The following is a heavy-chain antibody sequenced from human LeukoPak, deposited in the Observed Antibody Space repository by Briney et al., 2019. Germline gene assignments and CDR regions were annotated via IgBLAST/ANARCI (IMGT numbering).Heavy chain of an antibody. CDR1: GFTFSSYW. V-gene: IGHV3-74*01. CDR3: ARDRSPGWFDP. J-gene: IGHJ5*02. CDR2: INGDGSST. Sequence: GGSLRLSCAASGFTFSSYWMHWVRQAPGKGLVWVSRINGDGSSTSYADSVGGRFTISRDNAKNTLYLQLNSLRAEDTAVYYCARDRSPGWFDPWGQGTLVTVSS.